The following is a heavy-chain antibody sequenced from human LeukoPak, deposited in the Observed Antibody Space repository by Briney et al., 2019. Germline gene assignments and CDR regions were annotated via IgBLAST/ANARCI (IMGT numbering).Heavy chain of an antibody. V-gene: IGHV4-38-2*02. CDR2: IYHSGST. CDR3: ARPLSAYSGSYPDAFDI. CDR1: GYSISSGYY. Sequence: RSETLSLTCTVSGYSISSGYYWGWIRQPPGKGLEWIGSIYHSGSTYYNPSLKSRVTISVDTSKNQFSLKLSSVTAADTAVYYCARPLSAYSGSYPDAFDIWGQGTMVTVSS. D-gene: IGHD1-26*01. J-gene: IGHJ3*02.